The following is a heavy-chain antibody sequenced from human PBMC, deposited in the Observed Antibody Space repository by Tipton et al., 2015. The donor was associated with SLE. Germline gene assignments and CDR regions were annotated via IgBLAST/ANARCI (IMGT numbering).Heavy chain of an antibody. CDR2: IYYTGNT. D-gene: IGHD3-22*01. CDR3: ARDTWSYDSSGYYFDY. V-gene: IGHV4-39*01. J-gene: IGHJ4*02. Sequence: TLSLTCTVSGGSISSSTYYWGWIRQPPGKGLEWIGTIYYTGNTYYNPSLKSRVTISVDTSKNQFSLKLSSVTAADTAVYYCARDTWSYDSSGYYFDYWGQGTLVTVSS. CDR1: GGSISSSTYY.